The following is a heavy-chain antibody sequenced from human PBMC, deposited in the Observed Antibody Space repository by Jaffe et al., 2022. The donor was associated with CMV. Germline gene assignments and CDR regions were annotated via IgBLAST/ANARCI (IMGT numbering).Heavy chain of an antibody. CDR3: ARVDSSGWYSAFDI. Sequence: EVQLVESGGGLVKPGGSLRLSCAASGFTFSSYSMNWVRQAPGKGLEWVSSISSSSSYIYYADSVKGRFTISRDNAKNSLYLQMNSLRAEDTAVYYCARVDSSGWYSAFDIWGQGTMVTVSS. CDR1: GFTFSSYS. V-gene: IGHV3-21*01. D-gene: IGHD6-19*01. CDR2: ISSSSSYI. J-gene: IGHJ3*02.